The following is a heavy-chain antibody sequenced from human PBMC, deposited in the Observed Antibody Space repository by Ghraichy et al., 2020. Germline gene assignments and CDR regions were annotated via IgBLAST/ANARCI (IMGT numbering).Heavy chain of an antibody. CDR3: ARLTTVTMIVVVITTGWFDP. CDR2: IYYSGST. D-gene: IGHD3-22*01. CDR1: GGSISSSSYY. J-gene: IGHJ5*02. V-gene: IGHV4-39*01. Sequence: ESLNISCTVSGGSISSSSYYWGWIRQPPGKGLEWIGSIYYSGSTYYNPSLKSRVTISVDTSKNQFSLKLSSVTAADTAVYYCARLTTVTMIVVVITTGWFDPWGQGTLVTVSS.